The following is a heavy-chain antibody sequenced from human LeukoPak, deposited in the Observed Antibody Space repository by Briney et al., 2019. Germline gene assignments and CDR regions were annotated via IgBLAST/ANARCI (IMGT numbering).Heavy chain of an antibody. J-gene: IGHJ4*02. Sequence: ASVKVSCKASGYTFTAYYMHWVRQAPGQGLEWMGWINPNSGGTNYAQKFQGRVTMTRDTSISTAYMELSRLRSDDTAVYYCARENAPRGSGSYYIDYWGQGTLVTVSS. CDR3: ARENAPRGSGSYYIDY. D-gene: IGHD3-10*01. V-gene: IGHV1-2*02. CDR1: GYTFTAYY. CDR2: INPNSGGT.